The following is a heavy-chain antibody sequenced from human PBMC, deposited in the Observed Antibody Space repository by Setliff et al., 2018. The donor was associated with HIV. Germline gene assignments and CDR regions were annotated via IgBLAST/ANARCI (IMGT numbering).Heavy chain of an antibody. V-gene: IGHV3-23*01. D-gene: IGHD3-22*01. CDR2: ISGSGGST. CDR3: AREWGRSDYYDSSGSKGYFDY. CDR1: GFTFSSYA. Sequence: GGSLRLSCAASGFTFSSYAMSWVRQAPGKGLEWVSAISGSGGSTYYADSVKGRFTISRDNSKNTLYLQMNSLRAEDTAVYYCAREWGRSDYYDSSGSKGYFDYWGQGTLVTVSS. J-gene: IGHJ4*02.